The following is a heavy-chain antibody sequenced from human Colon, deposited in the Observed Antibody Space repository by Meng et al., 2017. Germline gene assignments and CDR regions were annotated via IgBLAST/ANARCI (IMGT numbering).Heavy chain of an antibody. V-gene: IGHV3-11*04. CDR1: GFTFSDYY. Sequence: QVQLVESGGGVVKPGGSLRLSGAASGFTFSDYYMNWIRQAPGKGLEWVSYISGSGSTKFYVDSVKGRFTISRDNSKNTLYLQMNSLRAEDTAVYYCARDSGVSFDYWSQGTLVTVSS. CDR3: ARDSGVSFDY. J-gene: IGHJ4*02. CDR2: ISGSGSTK. D-gene: IGHD3-10*01.